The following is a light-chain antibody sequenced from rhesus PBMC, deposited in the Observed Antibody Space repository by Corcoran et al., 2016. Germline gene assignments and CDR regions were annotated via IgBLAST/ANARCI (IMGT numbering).Light chain of an antibody. V-gene: IGKV1-25*01. CDR1: QGITND. CDR3: QHYYSTPRT. Sequence: DIQMTQSPSSLSASVGDRVTITCRASQGITNDLAWYQQKPGETPKLLIYEASSLHSGIPSRFSGSGSGTDFTLPLSSLQSGDFATYYCQHYYSTPRTFGQGTKVEIK. CDR2: EAS. J-gene: IGKJ1*01.